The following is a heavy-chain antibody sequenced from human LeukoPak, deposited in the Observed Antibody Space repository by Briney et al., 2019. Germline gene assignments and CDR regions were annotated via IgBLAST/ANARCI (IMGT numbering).Heavy chain of an antibody. CDR1: GFTLKNYA. Sequence: GGSLRLSCVASGFTLKNYAMNWVRQAPGKGLEWVSVVGDDDNTFYADSVKGRFTISRGISKNTLYLQMNSLRAEDTGAYYCAKGKSGSRYSCIDYWGQASLVTVSS. J-gene: IGHJ4*02. CDR3: AKGKSGSRYSCIDY. D-gene: IGHD1-26*01. V-gene: IGHV3-23*01. CDR2: VGDDDNT.